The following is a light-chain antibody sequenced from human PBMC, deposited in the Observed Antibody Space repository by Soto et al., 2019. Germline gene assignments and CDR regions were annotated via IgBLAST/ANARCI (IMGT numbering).Light chain of an antibody. CDR2: DVS. CDR3: CSHTGTYIYV. J-gene: IGLJ1*01. V-gene: IGLV2-11*01. Sequence: QSVLTQPRSVSGSPGQSVTISCTGTSSDVGGFNYVSWYQQHPGKAPKLMIYDVSKRPSGVPDRFSGFKSGNTAPLTISGLQAEDEADYSCCSHTGTYIYVFGTGTKLTVL. CDR1: SSDVGGFNY.